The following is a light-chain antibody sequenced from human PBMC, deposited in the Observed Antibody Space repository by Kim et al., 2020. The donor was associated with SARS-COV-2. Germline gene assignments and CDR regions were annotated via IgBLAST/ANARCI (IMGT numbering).Light chain of an antibody. J-gene: IGLJ2*01. V-gene: IGLV2-14*01. CDR2: EVS. Sequence: PGQSITISCTGTSSDVGGYNYVSWYQQHPGKAPKLMIYEVSKRPSGVSNRFSGSKSGNTASLTISGLQAEDEADYYCSSYTSSSTSFGGGTQLTVL. CDR3: SSYTSSSTS. CDR1: SSDVGGYNY.